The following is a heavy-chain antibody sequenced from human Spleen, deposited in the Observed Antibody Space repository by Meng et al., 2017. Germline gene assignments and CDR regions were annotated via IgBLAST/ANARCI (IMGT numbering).Heavy chain of an antibody. J-gene: IGHJ4*02. CDR3: TWDDKAVSDY. D-gene: IGHD1-26*01. Sequence: GESLKISFEGSGFTFSNAYMTWVRQVPGKRLEWVGRIKSKPDGETIDYAAPVKGRFTISRDDSKNTVYLQMSGLRIDDTGVYYCTWDDKAVSDYWGQGTLVTVSS. CDR1: GFTFSNAY. CDR2: IKSKPDGETI. V-gene: IGHV3-15*01.